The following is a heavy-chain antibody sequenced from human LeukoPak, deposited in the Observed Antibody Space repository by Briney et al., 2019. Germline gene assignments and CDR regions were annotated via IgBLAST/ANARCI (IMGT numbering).Heavy chain of an antibody. D-gene: IGHD2-15*01. CDR3: ARDSITKLLLYYYYYMDV. V-gene: IGHV3-21*01. J-gene: IGHJ6*03. Sequence: GGSLRLSCAASGFTFSSYSMNWVRQAPGKGLEWVSSISSSSSYIYYADSVKGRFTISRDNAKNSLYLQMNSLRAEDTAVYYCARDSITKLLLYYYYYMDVWGKGTTVTVSS. CDR2: ISSSSSYI. CDR1: GFTFSSYS.